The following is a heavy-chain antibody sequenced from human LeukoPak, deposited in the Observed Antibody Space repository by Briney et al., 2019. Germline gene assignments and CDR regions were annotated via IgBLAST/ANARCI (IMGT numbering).Heavy chain of an antibody. V-gene: IGHV3-33*08. J-gene: IGHJ4*02. CDR2: IWYDGSDA. Sequence: GRSLRLSCAASGFTFRCNGMHWVRQAPGRGLEWVTYIWYDGSDADYADPVKGWFTISRDNSKNTLYLQMNSLRAEDSAVYYCARYTTGHGFDVWGQGTLVTVSS. CDR1: GFTFRCNG. D-gene: IGHD2/OR15-2a*01. CDR3: ARYTTGHGFDV.